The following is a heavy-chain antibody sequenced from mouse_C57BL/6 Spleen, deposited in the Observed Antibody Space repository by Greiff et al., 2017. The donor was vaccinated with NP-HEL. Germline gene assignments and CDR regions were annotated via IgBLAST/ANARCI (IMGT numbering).Heavy chain of an antibody. CDR3: ARKDRNWYFDV. CDR2: IDPSNSYT. D-gene: IGHD2-14*01. Sequence: PGQGLEWIGEIDPSNSYTNYNQKFKGKSTLTVDKSSSTAYMQLSSLTSEDSAVYYCARKDRNWYFDVWGTGTTVTVSS. V-gene: IGHV1-69*01. J-gene: IGHJ1*03.